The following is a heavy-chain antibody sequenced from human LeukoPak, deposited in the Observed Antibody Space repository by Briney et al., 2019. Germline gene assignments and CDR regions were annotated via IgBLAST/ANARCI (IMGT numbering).Heavy chain of an antibody. CDR2: INHSGST. J-gene: IGHJ3*02. V-gene: IGHV4-34*01. Sequence: SETLSLTCAVYGGSFSGYYWSWIRQPPGKGLEWIGEINHSGSTNYNPSLKSRVTISVDTSKNQFSLKLSPVTAADTAVYYCARDRPNVDSSGYYSRHDAFDIWGQGTMVTVSS. D-gene: IGHD3-22*01. CDR3: ARDRPNVDSSGYYSRHDAFDI. CDR1: GGSFSGYY.